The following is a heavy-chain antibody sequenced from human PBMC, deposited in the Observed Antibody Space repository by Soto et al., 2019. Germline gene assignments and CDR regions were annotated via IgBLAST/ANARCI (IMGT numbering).Heavy chain of an antibody. V-gene: IGHV3-74*01. Sequence: EVQLVESGGGFVQPGGSLRLSCAGSGFTFNSYWLHWVRQAPGKGLVWVSRVNMDGSTTTYADSVKGRFTISRDNAKNTVYLQMNSLRADDTAVYYCARGAKGQWLVDYWGQGTPVTVSS. J-gene: IGHJ4*02. D-gene: IGHD6-19*01. CDR3: ARGAKGQWLVDY. CDR1: GFTFNSYW. CDR2: VNMDGSTT.